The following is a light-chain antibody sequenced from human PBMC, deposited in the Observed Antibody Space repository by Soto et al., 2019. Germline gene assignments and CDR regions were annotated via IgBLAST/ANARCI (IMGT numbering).Light chain of an antibody. CDR1: SSNTGSNT. Sequence: QSVLTQPPSASVAPGQKVTISCSGSSSNTGSNTVNWYQQPPGTAPKLLIYTNNPRPSGVRDRFSGSRSGTSASLAIRGLQSEDEADYYCAAWDDSLNGFVFGTGTKVTVL. CDR2: TNN. V-gene: IGLV1-44*01. CDR3: AAWDDSLNGFV. J-gene: IGLJ1*01.